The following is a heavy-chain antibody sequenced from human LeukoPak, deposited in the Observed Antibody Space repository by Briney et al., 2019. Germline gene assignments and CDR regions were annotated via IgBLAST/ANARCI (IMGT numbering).Heavy chain of an antibody. CDR3: AGEGSGRMVGPGY. V-gene: IGHV3-30-3*01. CDR1: GFTFSSYA. D-gene: IGHD2-15*01. Sequence: GGSLRLSCAASGFTFSSYAMHWVRQAPGKGLEWVAVISYDGSNKYYADSVKGRFTISRDNSKNTLYLQMNSLRAEDTAVYYCAGEGSGRMVGPGYWGQGTLVTVSS. J-gene: IGHJ4*02. CDR2: ISYDGSNK.